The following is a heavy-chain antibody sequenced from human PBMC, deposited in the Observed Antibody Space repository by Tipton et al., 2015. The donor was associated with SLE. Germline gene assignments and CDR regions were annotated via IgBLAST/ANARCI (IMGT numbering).Heavy chain of an antibody. J-gene: IGHJ3*02. CDR2: IYYSGST. CDR1: GGSISSSSYY. CDR3: ARRPKSLRFRASGAFDI. Sequence: TLSLTCTVSGGSISSSSYYWGSIRQPPGKGLEWIGSIYYSGSTYYNPSLKSRGTISVDTSKNQFSLKLSSVTAADTAVYYCARRPKSLRFRASGAFDIWGRGTMVTVSS. D-gene: IGHD3-10*01. V-gene: IGHV4-39*07.